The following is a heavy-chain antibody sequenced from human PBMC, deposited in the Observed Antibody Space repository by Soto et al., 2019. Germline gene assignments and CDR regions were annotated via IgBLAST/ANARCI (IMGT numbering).Heavy chain of an antibody. CDR2: INHSGST. CDR3: ARLGNGIAARLGRKFDY. CDR1: GGSFSGYY. Sequence: SETLSLTCAVYGGSFSGYYWSWIRQPPGKGLEWIGEINHSGSTNYNPSLKSRVTISVDTSKNQFSLKLSSVTAADTAVYYCARLGNGIAARLGRKFDYWGQGTLVTVS. J-gene: IGHJ4*02. V-gene: IGHV4-34*01. D-gene: IGHD6-6*01.